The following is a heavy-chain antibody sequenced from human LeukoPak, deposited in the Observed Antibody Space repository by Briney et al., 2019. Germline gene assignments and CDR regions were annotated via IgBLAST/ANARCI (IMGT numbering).Heavy chain of an antibody. CDR1: GGSISSGGYY. CDR2: IYYSGST. CDR3: ASGYSSSWSEHPLDY. Sequence: PSQTLSLTCTVSGGSISSGGYYWSWVRQHPGKGLEWIGYIYYSGSTYYNPSLKSRVTISVDTSKNQFSLKLSSVTAADTAVYYCASGYSSSWSEHPLDYWGQGTLVTVSS. J-gene: IGHJ4*02. V-gene: IGHV4-31*03. D-gene: IGHD6-13*01.